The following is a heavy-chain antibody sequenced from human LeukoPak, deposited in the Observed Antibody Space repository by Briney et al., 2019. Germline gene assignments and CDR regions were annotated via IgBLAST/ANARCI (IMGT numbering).Heavy chain of an antibody. D-gene: IGHD3-22*01. CDR2: ISAYNGNT. V-gene: IGHV1-18*01. Sequence: ASVKVSCKASGYTFTSYGTSWVRQAPGQGLEWMGWISAYNGNTNYAQKLQGRVTMTTDTSTSTAYMELRSLRSDDTAVYYCARGRARGDSSGYYVYWGQGTLVTVSS. CDR3: ARGRARGDSSGYYVY. J-gene: IGHJ4*02. CDR1: GYTFTSYG.